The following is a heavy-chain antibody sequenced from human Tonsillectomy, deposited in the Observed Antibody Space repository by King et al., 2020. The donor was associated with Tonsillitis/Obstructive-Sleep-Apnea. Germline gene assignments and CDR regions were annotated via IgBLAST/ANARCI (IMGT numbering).Heavy chain of an antibody. CDR1: GGSISTYY. D-gene: IGHD1-26*01. CDR2: IYYSGST. J-gene: IGHJ4*02. V-gene: IGHV4-59*01. CDR3: ARVRGVVGASFYYFDC. Sequence: VQLQESGPGLVKPSETLSLTCTVSGGSISTYYWSWIRQPPGKGLEWIGYIYYSGSTNYNPSLKSRVTISIDTSKNQFSLKLSSVTAADTAVYYCARVRGVVGASFYYFDCWGPGTLVTVSS.